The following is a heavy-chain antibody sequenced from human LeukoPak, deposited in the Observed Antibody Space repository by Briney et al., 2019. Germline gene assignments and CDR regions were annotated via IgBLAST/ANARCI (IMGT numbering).Heavy chain of an antibody. CDR3: AKAGIGVVGYFDY. Sequence: GGSLRLSCAPSGFTFSSYAMSWVRQAPGKGLEWVSAIRGSGGGTYYADSVKGRFTISRDNSKNTLYLQMNSLRDEDSALYYCAKAGIGVVGYFDYWGQGTLVTVSS. CDR1: GFTFSSYA. D-gene: IGHD6-19*01. CDR2: IRGSGGGT. V-gene: IGHV3-23*01. J-gene: IGHJ4*02.